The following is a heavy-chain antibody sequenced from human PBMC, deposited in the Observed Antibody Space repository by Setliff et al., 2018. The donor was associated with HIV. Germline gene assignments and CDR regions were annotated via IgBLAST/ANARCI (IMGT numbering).Heavy chain of an antibody. J-gene: IGHJ4*02. D-gene: IGHD2-8*02. V-gene: IGHV3-11*06. Sequence: GGSLRLSCAASGFTFSDYYMSWIRQAPGKGLEWVSYISSSSSYIYYADSVKGRFTISRDNAKNTVYLQMNSLRAEDTAVYYCARVLGPFYYDYWGQGTLVTVSS. CDR1: GFTFSDYY. CDR2: ISSSSSYI. CDR3: ARVLGPFYYDY.